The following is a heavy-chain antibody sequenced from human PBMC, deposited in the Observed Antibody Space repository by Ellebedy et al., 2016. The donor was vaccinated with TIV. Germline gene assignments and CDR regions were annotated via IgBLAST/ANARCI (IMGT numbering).Heavy chain of an antibody. J-gene: IGHJ5*02. CDR2: IYPGDSDT. CDR1: GYSFPSFW. CDR3: ARHGVRATIAWFDA. D-gene: IGHD1-26*01. V-gene: IGHV5-51*01. Sequence: GESLKISCKASGYSFPSFWIGWVRQMPGKGLEWVAVIYPGDSDTRYSPSFQCQVTISADKSTSTAYLQWSSLKASDTAMYYCARHGVRATIAWFDAWGQGTLVTVSS.